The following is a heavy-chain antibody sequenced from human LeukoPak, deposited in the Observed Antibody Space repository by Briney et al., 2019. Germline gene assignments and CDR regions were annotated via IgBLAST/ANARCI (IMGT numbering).Heavy chain of an antibody. CDR3: ATLPRGPTGYVGYGGEDD. CDR1: GFTFSIYA. CDR2: ITGSGGST. Sequence: GGSLRLSCAASGFTFSIYAMTWVRQAPGKGLQWVSAITGSGGSTYYAESVKGRFTMSRDNSKNTLYLRMNGLRAEDTAVYYCATLPRGPTGYVGYGGEDDWGQGTLVTVSS. J-gene: IGHJ4*02. D-gene: IGHD5-12*01. V-gene: IGHV3-23*01.